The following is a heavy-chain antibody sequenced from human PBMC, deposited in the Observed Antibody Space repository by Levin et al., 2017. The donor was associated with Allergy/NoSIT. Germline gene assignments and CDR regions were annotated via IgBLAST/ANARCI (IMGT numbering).Heavy chain of an antibody. V-gene: IGHV3-48*03. CDR2: ISSSGNTI. J-gene: IGHJ6*02. D-gene: IGHD2-2*02. Sequence: GESLKISCAASGFTFSSYEMNWVRQAPGKGLEWVSYISSSGNTIYYADSVKGRFTISRDNAKNSLYLQMNSLRAEDTAVYYCARAHCSSTSCYKKGKRGYYDYGIHGWGQGTTVTVSS. CDR3: ARAHCSSTSCYKKGKRGYYDYGIHG. CDR1: GFTFSSYE.